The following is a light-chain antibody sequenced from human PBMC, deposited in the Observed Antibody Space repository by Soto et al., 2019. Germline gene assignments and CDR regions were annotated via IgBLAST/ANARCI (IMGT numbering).Light chain of an antibody. CDR2: QVT. CDR1: TRDIAGYNY. Sequence: QSVLTQPASVSGSLGQSITISCTGTTRDIAGYNYISWYQQLPGKAPKLMIYQVTIRPSGISNRFSGSKSGNTASLTISGLQAEDEADYYCTSFSSSTSLYVVGTGTKVTDL. CDR3: TSFSSSTSLYV. V-gene: IGLV2-14*01. J-gene: IGLJ1*01.